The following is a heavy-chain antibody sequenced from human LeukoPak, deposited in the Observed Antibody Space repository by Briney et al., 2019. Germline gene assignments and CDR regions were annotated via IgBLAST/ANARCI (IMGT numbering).Heavy chain of an antibody. CDR3: AKDVEWLHYYYYGMDV. J-gene: IGHJ6*02. CDR2: ISYDGSNK. V-gene: IGHV3-30*18. D-gene: IGHD3-3*01. Sequence: PGGSLRLSCAASGFTFSSYGMHWVRQAPGKGLEWVAVISYDGSNKYYADSVKGRFTISRDNSKNTLYLQMNSLRAEDTAVYYCAKDVEWLHYYYYGMDVWGQGTTVTVSS. CDR1: GFTFSSYG.